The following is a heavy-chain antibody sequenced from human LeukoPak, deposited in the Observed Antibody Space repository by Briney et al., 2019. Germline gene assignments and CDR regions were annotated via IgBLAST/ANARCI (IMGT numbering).Heavy chain of an antibody. V-gene: IGHV4-59*01. D-gene: IGHD3-22*01. CDR3: ARESGYYYDRSGPFDY. CDR2: IYYSGST. Sequence: PSETLSLTCTVSGGSISSYYWSWIRQPPGKGLEWIGYIYYSGSTNYNPSLKSRVTISVDTSKNQFSLKLSSVTAADTAVYYCARESGYYYDRSGPFDYWGQGTLVTVSS. CDR1: GGSISSYY. J-gene: IGHJ4*02.